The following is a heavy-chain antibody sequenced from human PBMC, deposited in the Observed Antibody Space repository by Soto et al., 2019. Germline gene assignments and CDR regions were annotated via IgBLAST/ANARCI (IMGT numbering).Heavy chain of an antibody. CDR2: IYYSGST. Sequence: SETLSLTCTVSGGSISSGGYYWSWIRQHPGKGLEWIGYIYYSGSTYYNPSLKSRVTISVDTSKNQFSLKLSSVTAADTAVYYCARVARLRDDAFDIWGQGTMVTVSS. J-gene: IGHJ3*02. CDR1: GGSISSGGYY. D-gene: IGHD4-17*01. V-gene: IGHV4-31*03. CDR3: ARVARLRDDAFDI.